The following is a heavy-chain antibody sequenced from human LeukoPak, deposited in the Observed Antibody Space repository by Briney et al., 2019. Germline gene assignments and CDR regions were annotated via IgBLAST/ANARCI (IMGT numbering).Heavy chain of an antibody. CDR3: ARGHWGLDY. Sequence: GGSLRLSCATSGFTFSDHYMTWIRQAPGKGLQAVSYIYKGGDTIFYADSVRGRFTISRDNAESSVYLQMNSLSAEDTAVYYCARGHWGLDYWGRGTLVTVSS. J-gene: IGHJ4*02. CDR2: IYKGGDTI. CDR1: GFTFSDHY. D-gene: IGHD7-27*01. V-gene: IGHV3-11*04.